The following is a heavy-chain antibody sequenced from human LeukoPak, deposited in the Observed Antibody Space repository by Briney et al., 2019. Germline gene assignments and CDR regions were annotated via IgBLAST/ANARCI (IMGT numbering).Heavy chain of an antibody. CDR3: ARDVPGTPGGDY. CDR1: GFTFSSYA. V-gene: IGHV3-30-3*01. Sequence: GRSLRLSCAASGFTFSSYAMHWVRQAPGKRLEWVAVLSYDVNNKYYAESVKGRFTISRDNSRNTLYLQMNSLRAEDTAVYYCARDVPGTPGGDYWGQGTQVTVSS. CDR2: LSYDVNNK. D-gene: IGHD6-19*01. J-gene: IGHJ4*02.